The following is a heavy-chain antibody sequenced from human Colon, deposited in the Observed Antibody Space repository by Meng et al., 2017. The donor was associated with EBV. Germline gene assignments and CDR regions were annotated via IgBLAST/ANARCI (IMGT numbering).Heavy chain of an antibody. J-gene: IGHJ4*02. CDR3: ARGKQDAWELLAY. CDR2: IDDSGST. D-gene: IGHD1-26*01. V-gene: IGHV4-4*02. CDR1: GVSISSNIR. Sequence: QVQRQESGPGLVKPSGTLSLTGGVSGVSISSNIRWTWVRQPPGKGLEWIGDIDDSGSTNYNPSLNSRISISLDKSKNHFSLKVNSVTAADTAVYYCARGKQDAWELLAYWGQGALVTVSS.